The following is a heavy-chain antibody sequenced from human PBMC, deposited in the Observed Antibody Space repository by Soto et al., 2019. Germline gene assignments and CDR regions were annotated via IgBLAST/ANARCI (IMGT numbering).Heavy chain of an antibody. V-gene: IGHV3-33*01. CDR1: GFTFSTYG. J-gene: IGHJ4*02. CDR3: ARDLREEPLQLDC. D-gene: IGHD1-1*01. Sequence: QVQLVESGGGVVQPGRSLRLSCAASGFTFSTYGMHWVRQAPGKGLEWVAVIWYDGSNEYYADSVKGRFTISRDNSKNTQYLQMNSLRAEDTAVYYCARDLREEPLQLDCWGQGTLVTVSS. CDR2: IWYDGSNE.